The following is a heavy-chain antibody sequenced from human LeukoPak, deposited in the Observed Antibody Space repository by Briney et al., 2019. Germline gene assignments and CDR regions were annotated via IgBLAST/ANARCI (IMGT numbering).Heavy chain of an antibody. D-gene: IGHD4-17*01. CDR3: ARPVTRGWFDP. V-gene: IGHV4-30-2*01. CDR2: IYHSGST. J-gene: IGHJ5*02. CDR1: GGSISSGGYY. Sequence: SETLSLTCTVSGGSISSGGYYWSWLRQPPGKGLEWIGYIYHSGSTYYNPSLKSRVTISVDRSKNQFSLKLSSVTAADTAVYYCARPVTRGWFDPWGQETLVTVSS.